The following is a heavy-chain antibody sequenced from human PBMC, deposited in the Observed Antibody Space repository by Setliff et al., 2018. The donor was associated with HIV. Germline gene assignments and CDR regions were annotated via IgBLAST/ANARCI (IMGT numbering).Heavy chain of an antibody. CDR2: VFYSGVT. Sequence: PSETLSLTCTVSGASISNGYFYWGWIRQQSGKGLEWIGAVFYSGVTVYNSSLKSRSAISISTSRNQFSLRMASVTVADTAQYYCARVNRARGGYFYYMYVWGKGATVTV. J-gene: IGHJ6*03. CDR1: GASISNGYFY. V-gene: IGHV4-30-4*01. D-gene: IGHD2-15*01. CDR3: ARVNRARGGYFYYMYV.